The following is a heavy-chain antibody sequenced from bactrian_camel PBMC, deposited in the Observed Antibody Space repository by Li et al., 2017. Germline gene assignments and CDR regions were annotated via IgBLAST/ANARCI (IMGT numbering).Heavy chain of an antibody. J-gene: IGHJ4*01. CDR2: MYSGESKT. CDR1: GYAYSDGYC. V-gene: IGHV3S1*01. CDR3: ATDRDVNVPPSLALDSHRYNY. Sequence: QVQLVESGGGPVEAGGSLRLSCVVSGYAYSDGYCLGWFRQAPGKEREGVAQMYSGESKTYYADSVKGRFTISHDNAKRTLYLQMNSLKPEDTGMYYCATDRDVNVPPSLALDSHRYNYWGQGTQVTVS.